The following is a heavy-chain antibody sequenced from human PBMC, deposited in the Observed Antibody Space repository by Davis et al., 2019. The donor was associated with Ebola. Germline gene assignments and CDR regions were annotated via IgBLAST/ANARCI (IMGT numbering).Heavy chain of an antibody. CDR3: AGELRGFDY. D-gene: IGHD4-17*01. J-gene: IGHJ4*02. Sequence: GESLKTPCAAPGLTFSDYWMHWVRQAPGKGLVWVSGITPSGGVTTFADSVKGRFTISRDNAKNTVYLQMNSLRVEDTAVYYCAGELRGFDYWGQGTLVTVSS. V-gene: IGHV3-74*01. CDR2: ITPSGGVT. CDR1: GLTFSDYW.